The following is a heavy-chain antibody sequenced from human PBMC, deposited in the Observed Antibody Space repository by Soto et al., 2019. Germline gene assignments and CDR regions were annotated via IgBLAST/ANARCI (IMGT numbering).Heavy chain of an antibody. CDR2: IWYDGSNK. J-gene: IGHJ4*02. CDR1: GFNFRSYG. V-gene: IGHV3-33*01. CDR3: ARGVITNPAPDYYFDY. Sequence: GGSLSLSCTASGFNFRSYGMHWVRQAPGKGLEWVAVIWYDGSNKYYADSVKGRFTISRDNSKNTLYLQMNSLRAEDTAVYYCARGVITNPAPDYYFDYWGQGTLVTVSS. D-gene: IGHD3-10*01.